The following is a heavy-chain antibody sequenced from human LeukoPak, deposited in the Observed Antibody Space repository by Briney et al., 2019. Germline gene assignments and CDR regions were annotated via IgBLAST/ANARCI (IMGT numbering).Heavy chain of an antibody. CDR2: ISAYNGNT. CDR3: ATLNTVLKAFDI. V-gene: IGHV1-18*01. J-gene: IGHJ3*02. Sequence: ASVKVSCKASGYTFTSYGISWVRQAPGQGLEWMGWISAYNGNTNYAQKLQGRVTMTTDISTSTAYMELRSLRSDDTAVYYCATLNTVLKAFDIWGQGTMVTVSS. CDR1: GYTFTSYG.